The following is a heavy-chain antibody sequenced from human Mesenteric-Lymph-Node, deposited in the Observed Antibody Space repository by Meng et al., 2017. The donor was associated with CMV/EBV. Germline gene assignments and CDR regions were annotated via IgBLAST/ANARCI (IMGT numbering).Heavy chain of an antibody. CDR1: GFTFSDYY. D-gene: IGHD3-22*01. J-gene: IGHJ4*02. V-gene: IGHV3-11*04. CDR2: ISSFASAI. Sequence: GGSLRLSCTASGFTFSDYYMSWIRQAPGKGLEWVSYISSFASAIYYTDSVKGRFTISRDNAKNSLYLQMNSLRAEDTAVYYCARIPYDSSGYNYYFDYWGQGTLVTVSS. CDR3: ARIPYDSSGYNYYFDY.